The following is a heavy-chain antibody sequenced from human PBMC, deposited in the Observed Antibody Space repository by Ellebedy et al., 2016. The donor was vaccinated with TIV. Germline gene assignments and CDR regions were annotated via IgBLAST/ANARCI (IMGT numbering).Heavy chain of an antibody. V-gene: IGHV3-66*01. J-gene: IGHJ4*02. Sequence: GESLKISCAASGFTVSSNYMNWVRQTPGKGLEWVSVIYSGGSTYYADSVKGRFTVSRDNSKNTLYLQMNSLRAEDTAVYYCTRGVYDSSEYYPFDYWGQGTLVTVSS. D-gene: IGHD3-22*01. CDR1: GFTVSSNY. CDR3: TRGVYDSSEYYPFDY. CDR2: IYSGGST.